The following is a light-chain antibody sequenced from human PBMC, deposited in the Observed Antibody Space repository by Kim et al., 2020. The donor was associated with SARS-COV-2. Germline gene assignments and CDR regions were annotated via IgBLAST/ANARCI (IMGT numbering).Light chain of an antibody. CDR3: QQYDNLPLT. J-gene: IGKJ4*01. Sequence: DIQMTQSPSSLSASVGDRVTITCQASQDISNYLNWYQQKPGKAPKLLIYDASNLETGVPSRFSGRGSGTDFTFTISSLQPEDIATYYCQQYDNLPLTFGGGTKVYIK. V-gene: IGKV1-33*01. CDR1: QDISNY. CDR2: DAS.